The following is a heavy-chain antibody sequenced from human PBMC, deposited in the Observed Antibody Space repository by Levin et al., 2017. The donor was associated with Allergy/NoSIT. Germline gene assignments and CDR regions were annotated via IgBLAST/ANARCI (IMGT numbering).Heavy chain of an antibody. CDR3: ARSLDEPRPDIVGVPPPMWPAGDSFDY. J-gene: IGHJ4*02. V-gene: IGHV6-1*01. CDR2: TYLRSKWST. D-gene: IGHD2-2*01. Sequence: PSETLSLTCAISGDSVFNNRAAWNWIRQSPSRGLEWLGRTYLRSKWSTDYAVSVKSRITITPDTSKNQFSLQLNSVTPEDTAVYYCARSLDEPRPDIVGVPPPMWPAGDSFDYWGQGTVVTVSS. CDR1: GDSVFNNRAA.